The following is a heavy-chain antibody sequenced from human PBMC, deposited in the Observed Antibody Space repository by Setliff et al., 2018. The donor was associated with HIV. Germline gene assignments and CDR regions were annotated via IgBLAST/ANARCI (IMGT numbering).Heavy chain of an antibody. D-gene: IGHD2-8*01. CDR2: IKNDGSGN. J-gene: IGHJ4*02. V-gene: IGHV3-7*03. CDR3: ASATLGFCTNGVCSSLDY. Sequence: GGSLRLSCTASGFTFSNFWMNWVRQAPGKGLEWVANIKNDGSGNHCVGSVKGRFTASRDNAKTSLYLQMNSLKTEDTAVYYCASATLGFCTNGVCSSLDYWGQGTLVTVSS. CDR1: GFTFSNFW.